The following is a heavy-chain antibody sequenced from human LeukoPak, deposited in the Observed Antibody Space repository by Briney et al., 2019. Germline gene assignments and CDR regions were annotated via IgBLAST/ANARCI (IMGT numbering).Heavy chain of an antibody. V-gene: IGHV3-53*01. J-gene: IGHJ4*02. Sequence: GXSLRLSCAASGFTISSNYMKWVRQAPGKGVELFSVIYNDGAPYYADSVKGRFTISRDNSNNTLYLQMNSLRAEDTAVYYCGTSRSRTSGFDYWGQGTLVTVSS. CDR2: IYNDGAP. CDR3: GTSRSRTSGFDY. CDR1: GFTISSNY. D-gene: IGHD2-8*02.